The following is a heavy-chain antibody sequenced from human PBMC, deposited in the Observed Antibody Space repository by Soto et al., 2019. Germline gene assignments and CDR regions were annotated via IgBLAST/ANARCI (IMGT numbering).Heavy chain of an antibody. CDR3: VKGKYSSSGLLDWFDP. V-gene: IGHV3-64D*06. CDR2: ISSNGGST. CDR1: GFTFSSYA. J-gene: IGHJ5*01. D-gene: IGHD6-6*01. Sequence: WGSLRLSCSASGFTFSSYAMHWVRQAPGKGLEYASAISSNGGSTYYADSVKGRFTISRDNSKKTLYLQMTSLRVEDTAVYYCVKGKYSSSGLLDWFDPWGQGTVVTVSS.